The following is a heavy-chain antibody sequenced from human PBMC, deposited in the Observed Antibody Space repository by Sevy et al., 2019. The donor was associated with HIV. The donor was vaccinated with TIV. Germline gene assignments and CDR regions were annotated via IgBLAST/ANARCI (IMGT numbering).Heavy chain of an antibody. D-gene: IGHD3-22*01. J-gene: IGHJ3*02. Sequence: GESLKISCKGSGYIFKNYWIGWVRQVPGKGLEGMGIFYPGNSDVRYSPSFQGHVTISADKSISAAYLQWRSLKASDTAMYFCARGLYYYDSSGYSDAFDIWGQGTMVTVSS. CDR3: ARGLYYYDSSGYSDAFDI. CDR1: GYIFKNYW. V-gene: IGHV5-51*01. CDR2: FYPGNSDV.